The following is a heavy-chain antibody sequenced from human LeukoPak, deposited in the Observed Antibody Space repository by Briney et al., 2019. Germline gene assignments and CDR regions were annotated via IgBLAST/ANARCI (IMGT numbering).Heavy chain of an antibody. CDR2: ISTSSSYI. J-gene: IGHJ6*03. D-gene: IGHD4-17*01. CDR1: GFTFSSYS. CDR3: ARDATTELGTVYMDV. Sequence: GGSLRLSCAASGFTFSSYSMNWVRQAPGEGLEWVSSISTSSSYIHYADSLKGRFTVSRDNTKNSLYLQMNSLRVEDTAVYYCARDATTELGTVYMDVWGKGTTVTISS. V-gene: IGHV3-21*01.